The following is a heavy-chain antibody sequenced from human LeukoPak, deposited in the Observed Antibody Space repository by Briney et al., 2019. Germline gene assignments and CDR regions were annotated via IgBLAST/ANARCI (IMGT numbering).Heavy chain of an antibody. CDR1: GGSFSGFY. CDR3: ARIWGGY. Sequence: SETLSLTCAVYGGSFSGFYWTWIRQPPGKGLEWVGEIIHTGSTNYNPSLKSRVTISVETSKNQFSLNLTSVTAADTAVYYCARIWGGYWGQGTLVTVSS. D-gene: IGHD3-16*01. CDR2: IIHTGST. V-gene: IGHV4-34*12. J-gene: IGHJ4*02.